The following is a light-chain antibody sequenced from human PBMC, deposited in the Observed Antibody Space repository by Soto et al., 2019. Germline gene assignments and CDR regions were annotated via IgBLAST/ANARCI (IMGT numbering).Light chain of an antibody. J-gene: IGKJ4*01. CDR2: AAS. CDR1: QGITTW. V-gene: IGKV1-12*01. Sequence: DIQMTQSPSTVSASVGDRVTITCRASQGITTWLAWYQQKPGKAPRLLIYAASSLQSGIPSRFSGSGSGTDFTLTISSLQPEDFAIYYCQQTDNFLLTFGGGTKVEIK. CDR3: QQTDNFLLT.